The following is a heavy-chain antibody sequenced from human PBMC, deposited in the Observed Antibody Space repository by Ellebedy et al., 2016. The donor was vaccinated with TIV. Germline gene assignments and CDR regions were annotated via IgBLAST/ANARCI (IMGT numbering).Heavy chain of an antibody. D-gene: IGHD4-17*01. CDR3: ARAPDPYGDYIGY. J-gene: IGHJ4*02. Sequence: SETLSLTXTVSGGSISSGGYYWSWIRQHPGKGLEWIGYIYYSGSTYYNPSLKSRVTISVDTSKNQFSLKLSSVTAADTAVYYCARAPDPYGDYIGYWGQGTLVTVSS. V-gene: IGHV4-31*03. CDR2: IYYSGST. CDR1: GGSISSGGYY.